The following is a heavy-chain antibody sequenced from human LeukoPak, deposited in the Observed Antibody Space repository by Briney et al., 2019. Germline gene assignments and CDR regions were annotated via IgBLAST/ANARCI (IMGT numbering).Heavy chain of an antibody. Sequence: TTSETLSLTCAVYGGSFSGYYWSWIRQPPGKGLEWIGEINHSGSTNYNPSLKSRVTISVDTSKNQFSLKLSSVTAADTAVYYCARGPLRSGYYRPNWFDPWGQGTLVTVSS. CDR3: ARGPLRSGYYRPNWFDP. CDR1: GGSFSGYY. D-gene: IGHD3-3*01. CDR2: INHSGST. V-gene: IGHV4-34*01. J-gene: IGHJ5*02.